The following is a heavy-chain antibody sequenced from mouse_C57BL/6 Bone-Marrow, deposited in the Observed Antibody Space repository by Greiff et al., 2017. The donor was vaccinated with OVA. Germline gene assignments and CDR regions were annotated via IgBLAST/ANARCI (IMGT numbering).Heavy chain of an antibody. V-gene: IGHV14-4*01. J-gene: IGHJ4*01. Sequence: VQLQQSGAELVRPGASVKLSCTASGFNIKDDYMHWVKQRPEQGLEWIGWIDPENGDTEYASKFQGKATITAYTSSNTAYLQLSSLTSEDTAVYYCTTDYYYVSSYGYAMDYWGQGTSVTVSS. D-gene: IGHD1-1*01. CDR2: IDPENGDT. CDR1: GFNIKDDY. CDR3: TTDYYYVSSYGYAMDY.